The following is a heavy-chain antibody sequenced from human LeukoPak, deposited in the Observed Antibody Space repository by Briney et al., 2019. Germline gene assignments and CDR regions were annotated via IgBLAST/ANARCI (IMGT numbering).Heavy chain of an antibody. Sequence: PGGSLRLSCAASGFTFSSFWMHWVRQAPGKGLVWVSVINSDGYSTNYADSVKGRFTISRDNAKNTLYLQVNSLRAEDTAVYYCARDLRYCSNGVCHENRFDPWGQGTLVTVSS. D-gene: IGHD2-8*01. CDR2: INSDGYST. J-gene: IGHJ5*02. CDR3: ARDLRYCSNGVCHENRFDP. V-gene: IGHV3-74*01. CDR1: GFTFSSFW.